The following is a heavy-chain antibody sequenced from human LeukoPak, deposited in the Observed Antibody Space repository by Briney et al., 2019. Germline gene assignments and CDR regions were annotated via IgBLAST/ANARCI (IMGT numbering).Heavy chain of an antibody. V-gene: IGHV4-59*01. CDR3: AAMQHPRGDGYIHY. D-gene: IGHD6-13*01. CDR2: IYYSGST. J-gene: IGHJ4*02. CDR1: GGSISSYY. Sequence: SETLSLTCTVSGGSISSYYWSWIRQPPGKGLEWIGYIYYSGSTNYNPSLKSRVTISVDTSKNQFSLKLSSVTAADTAVYYCAAMQHPRGDGYIHYWGQGTLDTVSS.